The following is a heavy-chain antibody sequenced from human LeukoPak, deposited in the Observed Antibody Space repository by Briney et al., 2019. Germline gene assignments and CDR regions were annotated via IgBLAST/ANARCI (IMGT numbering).Heavy chain of an antibody. CDR3: ARSSGLQDFDY. CDR2: IYTSVST. Sequence: SETLSLTCTVSGGSISSGSYYWSWIRQPAGKGLEWIGRIYTSVSTNYNPSLKSRVTISVDTSKNQFSLKLSSVTAADTAVYYCARSSGLQDFDYWGQGTLVTVSS. CDR1: GGSISSGSYY. J-gene: IGHJ4*02. D-gene: IGHD6-19*01. V-gene: IGHV4-61*02.